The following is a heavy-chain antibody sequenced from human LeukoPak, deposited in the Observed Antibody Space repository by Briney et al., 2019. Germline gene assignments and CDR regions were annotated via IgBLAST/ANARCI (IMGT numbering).Heavy chain of an antibody. CDR3: AIGPRQKRGLSTY. J-gene: IGHJ4*02. V-gene: IGHV3-23*01. Sequence: GGSLGLSFAASGFTFSSHAMIWVRQAPGKGLDGVSGISGSGGSTNYADSVKGRFTISRDNTKNTLYLQMDSLRAEDTAIYYCAIGPRQKRGLSTYWGQGTLVTVSA. CDR2: ISGSGGST. D-gene: IGHD3/OR15-3a*01. CDR1: GFTFSSHA.